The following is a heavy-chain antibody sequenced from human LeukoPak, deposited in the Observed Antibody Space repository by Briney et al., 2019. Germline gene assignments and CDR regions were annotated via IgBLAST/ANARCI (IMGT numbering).Heavy chain of an antibody. CDR1: GFTFSNYW. CDR3: EGGAT. CDR2: IKPDGTAK. V-gene: IGHV3-7*02. Sequence: GSLRLSCAASGFTFSNYWMNWVRQAPGKGLEWVANIKPDGTAKYYVDSVKGRFTISRDNAKNSLFLQMNSLRAEDTAVYYCEGGATWGQGTLVTVSS. J-gene: IGHJ5*02.